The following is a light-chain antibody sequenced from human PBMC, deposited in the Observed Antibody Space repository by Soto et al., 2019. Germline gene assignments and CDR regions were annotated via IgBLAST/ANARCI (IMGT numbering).Light chain of an antibody. CDR3: QQYSLYPIT. CDR2: VAS. V-gene: IGKV1-16*01. J-gene: IGKJ5*01. Sequence: DIQLTQSPSSLSASVGDRVTITCRASHGVGNSLAWFQQKPGKAPKSLISVASTLQHGIPSRFSGSGSGTDFTLTISSLQPEDFASYYCQQYSLYPITCGQGTRLEIK. CDR1: HGVGNS.